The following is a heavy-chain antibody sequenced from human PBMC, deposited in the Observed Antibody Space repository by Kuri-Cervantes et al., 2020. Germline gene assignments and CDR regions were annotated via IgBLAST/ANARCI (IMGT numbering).Heavy chain of an antibody. V-gene: IGHV1-18*01. Sequence: ASVKVSCKASGYSFTSYGITWVRQAPGQGLEWMGWISTYNGDTNYAQKFQGRVIMTTDTSTSTVYMELRSLRSDDTAVYYCARSVRAGGSYSEGAFDIWGQGTMVTVSS. J-gene: IGHJ3*02. D-gene: IGHD1-26*01. CDR1: GYSFTSYG. CDR3: ARSVRAGGSYSEGAFDI. CDR2: ISTYNGDT.